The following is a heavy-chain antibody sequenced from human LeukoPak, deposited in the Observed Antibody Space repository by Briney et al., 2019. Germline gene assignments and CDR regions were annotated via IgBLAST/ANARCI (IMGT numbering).Heavy chain of an antibody. Sequence: GGSLRLSCAASGFTFRSYRMNWVRQAPRKGLEWVSSISSSSSYIYYADSVKGRFTISRDNAKNSLYLQMNSLRAEDTAVYYCARDVRYYDSSGYCGTWGQGTLVTVSS. CDR3: ARDVRYYDSSGYCGT. V-gene: IGHV3-21*01. J-gene: IGHJ5*02. D-gene: IGHD3-22*01. CDR1: GFTFRSYR. CDR2: ISSSSSYI.